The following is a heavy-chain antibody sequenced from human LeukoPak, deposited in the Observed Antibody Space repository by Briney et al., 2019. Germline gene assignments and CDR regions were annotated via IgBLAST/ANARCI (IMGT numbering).Heavy chain of an antibody. V-gene: IGHV3-23*01. CDR2: ISDGGGST. D-gene: IGHD2-21*02. CDR3: AKARTGIAVVSAIDY. Sequence: PGGSLRLSCAASGLTFRNYAMSWVRQAPGKGLEWVSGISDGGGSTHYADSVKGRFTISRDNSKNTLYLQMNSLRAEDTAVYFCAKARTGIAVVSAIDYWGQGTLVSVSS. J-gene: IGHJ4*02. CDR1: GLTFRNYA.